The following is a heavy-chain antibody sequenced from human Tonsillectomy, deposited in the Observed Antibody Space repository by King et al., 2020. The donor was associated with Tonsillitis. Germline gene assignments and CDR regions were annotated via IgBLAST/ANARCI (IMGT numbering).Heavy chain of an antibody. CDR3: ARERRSTGSYVYWYFDL. CDR2: INHSGST. D-gene: IGHD1-26*01. Sequence: VQLPQWGAGLLKPSETLSLTCAVYGGSFSGYYWSWIRQPPGKGLEWIGEINHSGSTNYNPSLKSRVTISVDTSKNQFSLKLSSVTAADTAVYYCARERRSTGSYVYWYFDLWGRGTLVTVSS. CDR1: GGSFSGYY. V-gene: IGHV4-34*01. J-gene: IGHJ2*01.